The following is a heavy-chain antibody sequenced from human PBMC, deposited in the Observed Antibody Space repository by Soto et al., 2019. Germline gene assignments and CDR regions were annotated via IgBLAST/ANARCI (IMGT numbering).Heavy chain of an antibody. D-gene: IGHD3-10*01. CDR1: GWSVNGYY. J-gene: IGHJ6*02. V-gene: IGHV4-34*01. CDR3: AREKRITMVRGVIWSV. CDR2: INHSGST. Sequence: PSDTLSLTCVVYGWSVNGYYWSRLRQPPGKGLEWIGEINHSGSTNYNPSLKSRVTISVDTSKNQFSLKLSSVTAADTAVYYCAREKRITMVRGVIWSVWGQGTTVTVS.